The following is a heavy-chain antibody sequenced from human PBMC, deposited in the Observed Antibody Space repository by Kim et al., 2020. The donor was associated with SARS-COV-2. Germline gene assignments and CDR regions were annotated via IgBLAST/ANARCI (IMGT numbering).Heavy chain of an antibody. J-gene: IGHJ4*02. Sequence: GGSLRLSCAASGFTFSSYGMHWVRQAPGKGLEWVAVISYDGSNKYYADSVKGRFTISRDNSKNTLYLQMNSLRAEDTAVYYCAKVHQSWLSYFDYLGQGTLVTVSS. CDR3: AKVHQSWLSYFDY. V-gene: IGHV3-30*18. CDR1: GFTFSSYG. D-gene: IGHD6-19*01. CDR2: ISYDGSNK.